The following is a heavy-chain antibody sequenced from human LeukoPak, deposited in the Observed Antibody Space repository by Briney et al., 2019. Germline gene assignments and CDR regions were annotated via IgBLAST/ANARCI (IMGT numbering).Heavy chain of an antibody. CDR1: GYTFTSYG. J-gene: IGHJ3*02. D-gene: IGHD3-22*01. CDR3: ASYNYYDSSGYYASDI. V-gene: IGHV1-18*01. Sequence: ASVKVSCKASGYTFTSYGISWVRQAPGQGLEWMGWISAYNGNTNYAQKLQGRVTMTTDTSTSTAYMELRSLRSDDTAVYYCASYNYYDSSGYYASDIWGQGTMVTVSS. CDR2: ISAYNGNT.